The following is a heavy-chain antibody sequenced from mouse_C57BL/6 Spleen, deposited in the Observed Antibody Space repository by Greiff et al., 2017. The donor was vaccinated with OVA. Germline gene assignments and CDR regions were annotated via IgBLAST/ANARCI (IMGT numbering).Heavy chain of an antibody. CDR3: ARRGDYYGMDDY. J-gene: IGHJ2*01. V-gene: IGHV1-55*01. CDR2: IYPGSGST. D-gene: IGHD1-1*01. CDR1: GYTFTSYW. Sequence: QVQLQQPGAELVKPGASVKMSCKASGYTFTSYWITWVKQRPGQGLEWIGDIYPGSGSTNYNEKFKSKATLTVDTSSSTAYMQLSSLTSEDSAVYYCARRGDYYGMDDYWGQGTTLTVSS.